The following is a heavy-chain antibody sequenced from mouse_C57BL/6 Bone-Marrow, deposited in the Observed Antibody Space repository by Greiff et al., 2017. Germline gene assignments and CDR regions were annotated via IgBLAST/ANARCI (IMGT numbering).Heavy chain of an antibody. J-gene: IGHJ3*01. V-gene: IGHV1-69*01. D-gene: IGHD1-1*01. CDR3: ARLYYGSFAY. Sequence: QVQLQQPGAELVMPGASVKLSCKASGYTFTSYWMHWVKQRPGQGLEWIGEIDPSDSYTNYNQKFKGKSTLTVDKSSSTAYMQLSSLTSEDSAVYYCARLYYGSFAYWGQGTLVTVSA. CDR1: GYTFTSYW. CDR2: IDPSDSYT.